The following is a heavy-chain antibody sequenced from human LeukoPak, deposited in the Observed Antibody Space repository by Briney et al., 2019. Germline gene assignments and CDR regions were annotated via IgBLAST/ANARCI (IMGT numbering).Heavy chain of an antibody. V-gene: IGHV3-30*18. Sequence: PGGSLRLSCAASGFTLSSYDMHWVRQAPGKGLEWVAVISYDGSNKYYADSVKGRFTISRDNSKNTLFLQMNSLRAEDTAVYYCAKDQRPYYYDSSGPRPYFDYWGQGTLVTVSS. J-gene: IGHJ4*02. CDR3: AKDQRPYYYDSSGPRPYFDY. CDR2: ISYDGSNK. CDR1: GFTLSSYD. D-gene: IGHD3-22*01.